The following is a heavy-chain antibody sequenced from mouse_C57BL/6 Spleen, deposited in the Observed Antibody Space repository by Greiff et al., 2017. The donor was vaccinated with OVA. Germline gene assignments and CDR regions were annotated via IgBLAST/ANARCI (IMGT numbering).Heavy chain of an antibody. CDR3: TGYYGSSYVLAY. CDR2: ISSGGDYI. Sequence: EVQRVESGEGLVKPGGSLKLSCAASGFTFSSYAMSWVRQTPEKRLEWVAYISSGGDYIYYADTVKGRFTISRDNARNTLYLQMSSLKSEDTAMYYCTGYYGSSYVLAYWGQGTLVTVSA. J-gene: IGHJ3*01. D-gene: IGHD1-1*01. V-gene: IGHV5-9-1*02. CDR1: GFTFSSYA.